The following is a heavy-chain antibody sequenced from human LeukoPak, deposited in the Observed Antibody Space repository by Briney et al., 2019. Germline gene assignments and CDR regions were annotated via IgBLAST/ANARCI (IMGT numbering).Heavy chain of an antibody. J-gene: IGHJ4*02. CDR2: IYSGGST. Sequence: PGGSLRLSCAASGFTFSSYAMSWVRQAPGKGLEWVSVIYSGGSTYYADSVKGRFTISRDNSKNTLYLQMNSLRAEDTAVYYCAREGTRYQLLGVSDYWGQGTLVTVSS. D-gene: IGHD2-2*01. CDR1: GFTFSSYA. CDR3: AREGTRYQLLGVSDY. V-gene: IGHV3-66*01.